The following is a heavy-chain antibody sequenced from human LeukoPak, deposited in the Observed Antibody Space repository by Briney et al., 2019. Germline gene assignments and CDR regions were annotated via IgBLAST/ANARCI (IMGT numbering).Heavy chain of an antibody. CDR1: GGSISSYY. D-gene: IGHD5-12*01. V-gene: IGHV4-4*07. Sequence: SETLSLTCTVSGGSISSYYRSWIRQPAGKGLEWIGRIYNSGSTNYNPSLKRRVTMSVDTSKNQFSLLLNSLTAADTAVYYCARDRGLVVATSWDYWGQGTLVTVSS. CDR3: ARDRGLVVATSWDY. J-gene: IGHJ4*02. CDR2: IYNSGST.